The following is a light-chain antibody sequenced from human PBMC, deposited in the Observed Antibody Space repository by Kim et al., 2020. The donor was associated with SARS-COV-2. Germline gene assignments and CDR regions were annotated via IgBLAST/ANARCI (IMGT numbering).Light chain of an antibody. V-gene: IGKV3-11*01. J-gene: IGKJ2*01. CDR3: QHRRTWPHT. CDR1: QYIEKW. Sequence: SLSPGERVTLSCRASQYIEKWLAWYQQRPGQVPRLLISDASNSATGIPARFSGSGSGTDFTLTISSLEPEDFAVYYCQHRRTWPHTFGQGTKLEI. CDR2: DAS.